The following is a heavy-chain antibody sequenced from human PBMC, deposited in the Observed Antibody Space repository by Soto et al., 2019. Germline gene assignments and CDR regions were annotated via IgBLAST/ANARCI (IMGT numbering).Heavy chain of an antibody. Sequence: GSLRLSCEASGFSFSNYGMHWVRQAPGKGLEWVAVIWYDGNNIYYADSVKGRFTVSRDNAKNSLFLRMNSLRDEDTAVYYCARVAIASGGVIAVTYALDVWGQGTTVTVSS. CDR1: GFSFSNYG. J-gene: IGHJ6*02. CDR3: ARVAIASGGVIAVTYALDV. V-gene: IGHV3-33*01. CDR2: IWYDGNNI. D-gene: IGHD3-16*02.